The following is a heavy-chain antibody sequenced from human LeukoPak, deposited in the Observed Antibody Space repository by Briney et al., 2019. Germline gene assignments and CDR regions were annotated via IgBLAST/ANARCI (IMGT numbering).Heavy chain of an antibody. V-gene: IGHV3-21*01. J-gene: IGHJ2*01. CDR1: GFTFSSYV. Sequence: GGSLRLSCAASGFTFSSYVMHWVRQAPGKGLEWVSSISSSSSYIYYADSVKGRFTISRDNAKNSLYLQMNSLRAEDTAVYYCARAPDCSSCPWYFDLWGRGTLVTVSS. D-gene: IGHD6-13*01. CDR2: ISSSSSYI. CDR3: ARAPDCSSCPWYFDL.